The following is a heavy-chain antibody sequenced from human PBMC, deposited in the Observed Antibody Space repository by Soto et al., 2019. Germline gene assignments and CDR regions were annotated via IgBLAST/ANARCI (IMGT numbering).Heavy chain of an antibody. CDR1: GGSISSSNW. CDR3: TRDRGGLGH. Sequence: SETLSLTCAVSGGSISSSNWWSWVRQPPGKGLEWIGEIYHSGSTNYNPSLKSRVTITPDTSRNQFSLQLSSVTPEDTAVYYCTRDRGGLGHWGQGTLVTVSS. CDR2: IYHSGST. D-gene: IGHD3-10*01. J-gene: IGHJ4*02. V-gene: IGHV4-4*02.